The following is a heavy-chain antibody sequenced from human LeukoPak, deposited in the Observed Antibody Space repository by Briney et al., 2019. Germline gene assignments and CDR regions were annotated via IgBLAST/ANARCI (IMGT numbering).Heavy chain of an antibody. CDR1: GGSFSGYY. D-gene: IGHD2-15*01. CDR3: ARGVYCSGGNCYRPLDY. J-gene: IGHJ4*02. Sequence: PSETLSLTCAVYGGSFSGYYWSWIRQPPGKGLEWIGEISHSGSTNYTPSLKSRVTISVDTSKNQFSLKLSSVTAADTAVYYCARGVYCSGGNCYRPLDYWGQGTLVTVSS. CDR2: ISHSGST. V-gene: IGHV4-34*01.